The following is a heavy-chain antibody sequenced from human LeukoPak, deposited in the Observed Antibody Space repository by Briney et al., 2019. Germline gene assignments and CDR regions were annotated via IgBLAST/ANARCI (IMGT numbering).Heavy chain of an antibody. CDR3: ARVGSYCFEY. CDR2: IDYSGAT. D-gene: IGHD3-10*01. CDR1: GGSISTYY. Sequence: SETLSLTCTVSGGSISTYYWSWIRQPPGKGLEWIGYIDYSGATNYNPSLKSRVTMSVHTSKHQFSLKLSSVTAADTAVYYCARVGSYCFEYWGQGTLVTVSS. J-gene: IGHJ4*02. V-gene: IGHV4-59*01.